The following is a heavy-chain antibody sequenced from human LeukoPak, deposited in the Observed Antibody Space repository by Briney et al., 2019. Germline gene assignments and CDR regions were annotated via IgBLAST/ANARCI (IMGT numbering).Heavy chain of an antibody. D-gene: IGHD6-19*01. J-gene: IGHJ3*02. CDR3: ARVVAGIDAFDI. V-gene: IGHV4-59*01. Sequence: SETLSLTCTVSGGSIRGYYWSWIRQPPGKGVEWIGYIYYSGSTNYKPSLKSRVTILVDMSKNQFSLKLSSVTAADTAVYYCARVVAGIDAFDIWGQGTMVTVSS. CDR1: GGSIRGYY. CDR2: IYYSGST.